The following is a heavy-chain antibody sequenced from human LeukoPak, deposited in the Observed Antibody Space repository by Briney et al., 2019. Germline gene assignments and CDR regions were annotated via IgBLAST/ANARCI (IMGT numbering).Heavy chain of an antibody. CDR3: ARDFRGSLGY. CDR1: GFTFSTYW. Sequence: PGGSLRLSCAGSGFTFSTYWMSWVRQAPGKGLEWVANIKQDGGEKYYVDSVKGRFSISRDNAKNSLYLQLNSLRAEDTAVYYCARDFRGSLGYWGQGTLVTVSS. J-gene: IGHJ4*02. V-gene: IGHV3-7*01. D-gene: IGHD1-26*01. CDR2: IKQDGGEK.